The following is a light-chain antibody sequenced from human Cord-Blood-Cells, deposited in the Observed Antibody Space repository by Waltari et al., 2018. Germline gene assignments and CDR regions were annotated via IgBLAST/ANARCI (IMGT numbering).Light chain of an antibody. Sequence: QSALTQPASVSGSPGQSITISCTGTSSDVGGYNYVSWYQQHPGKAPKLVIYDVSKRHSELSDRFSRSKSGNTASLTISGLQAEDEADYYCSSSTSSSTFVCGGGTKLTVL. CDR3: SSSTSSSTFV. J-gene: IGLJ2*01. V-gene: IGLV2-14*01. CDR2: DVS. CDR1: SSDVGGYNY.